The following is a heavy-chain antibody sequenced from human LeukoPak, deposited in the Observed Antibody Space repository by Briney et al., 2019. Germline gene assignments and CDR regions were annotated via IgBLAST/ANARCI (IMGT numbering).Heavy chain of an antibody. CDR3: ARAEDQGRYFDWLPGFDP. CDR1: GDSFKSYV. J-gene: IGHJ5*02. CDR2: ILPIFGSA. V-gene: IGHV1-69*13. D-gene: IGHD3-9*01. Sequence: SVKVSCKASGDSFKSYVINWVRQAPGQGLEWMGGILPIFGSAIYAQHFRGRLTITAAESTNTAYMELHRLRSDDTALYYCARAEDQGRYFDWLPGFDPWGQGTLVTVSS.